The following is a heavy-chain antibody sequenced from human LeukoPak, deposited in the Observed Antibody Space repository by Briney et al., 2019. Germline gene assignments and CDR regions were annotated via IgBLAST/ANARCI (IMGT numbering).Heavy chain of an antibody. Sequence: PGGALRLSCAASEFTFSSYAMHWVRQAPGKGLEGVAVISYDGSNKYYADSVKGRFTISRDNSKNTLYLQMNSLRAEDTAVYYRAREPRDYYDSSGYYYFYYYYGMDVWSQGTTVTVSS. CDR1: EFTFSSYA. V-gene: IGHV3-30*04. CDR3: AREPRDYYDSSGYYYFYYYYGMDV. D-gene: IGHD3-22*01. CDR2: ISYDGSNK. J-gene: IGHJ6*02.